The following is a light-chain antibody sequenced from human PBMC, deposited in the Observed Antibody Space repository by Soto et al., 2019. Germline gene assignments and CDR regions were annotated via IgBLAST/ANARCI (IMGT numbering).Light chain of an antibody. V-gene: IGLV1-44*01. J-gene: IGLJ2*01. CDR2: YED. CDR3: AVWDDSLNGVV. Sequence: QLVLTQPPSASGTPGQRVTISCSGSSSNIGSNYVYWYQQLPGTAPKLLIYYEDLLPSGVSDRFSGSKSGTSASLAISGLQSEDEADYYCAVWDDSLNGVVFGGGTKVTVL. CDR1: SSNIGSNY.